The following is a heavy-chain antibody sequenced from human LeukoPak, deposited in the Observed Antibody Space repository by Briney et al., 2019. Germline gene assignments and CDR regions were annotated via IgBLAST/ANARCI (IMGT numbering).Heavy chain of an antibody. CDR1: GFIFSSFW. Sequence: PGGSLRLSWAASGFIFSSFWMTWVRQAPGKGLEWVANIKQDGSEKYYMDSVKGRFTISRENAKNSLYLQMNSLRAEDTAVYYCTRDWATGDYWGQGTLVTVSS. D-gene: IGHD5-12*01. CDR3: TRDWATGDY. CDR2: IKQDGSEK. V-gene: IGHV3-7*05. J-gene: IGHJ4*02.